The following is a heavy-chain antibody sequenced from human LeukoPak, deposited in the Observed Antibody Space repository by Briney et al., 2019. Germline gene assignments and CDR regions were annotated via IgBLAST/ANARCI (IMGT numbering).Heavy chain of an antibody. CDR3: ARVRRYDILTGYRGESGWYEDYFDY. V-gene: IGHV1-2*02. CDR1: GYTFTGYY. J-gene: IGHJ4*02. D-gene: IGHD3-9*01. CDR2: INPNSGGT. Sequence: GASVKVSCKASGYTFTGYYMHWVRQAPGQGLEWMGWINPNSGGTNYAQKLQGRVTMTTDTSTSTAYMELRSLRSDDTAVYYCARVRRYDILTGYRGESGWYEDYFDYWGQGTLVTVSS.